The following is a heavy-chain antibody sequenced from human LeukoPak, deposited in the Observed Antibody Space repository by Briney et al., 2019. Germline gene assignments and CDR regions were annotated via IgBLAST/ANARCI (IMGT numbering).Heavy chain of an antibody. V-gene: IGHV1-2*02. CDR3: ARGSGSYGGDY. CDR2: INPNSGGT. J-gene: IGHJ4*02. CDR1: GYTFSGYY. Sequence: ASVKVSCKASGYTFSGYYMHWVRQAPGQGLEWMGWINPNSGGTIYAQKFQGRVTMTMDTSISTGYMDLSRLRSDDTAVYYCARGSGSYGGDYWGQGTLVTVSS. D-gene: IGHD1-26*01.